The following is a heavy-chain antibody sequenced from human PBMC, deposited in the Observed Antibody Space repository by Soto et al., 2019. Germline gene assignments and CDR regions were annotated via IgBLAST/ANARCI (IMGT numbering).Heavy chain of an antibody. CDR3: ARAQYPGERDIVVVPAANHRAAFDI. J-gene: IGHJ3*02. V-gene: IGHV1-69*01. Sequence: QVQLVQSGAEVKKPGSSVKVSCKASGGTFSSYAISWVRQSPGQGLEWMGGIIPIFGTANYAQKFQGRVTITADESTSTACMELSSLRSENTAVYYCARAQYPGERDIVVVPAANHRAAFDIWGQWTMVTVSS. CDR1: GGTFSSYA. D-gene: IGHD2-2*01. CDR2: IIPIFGTA.